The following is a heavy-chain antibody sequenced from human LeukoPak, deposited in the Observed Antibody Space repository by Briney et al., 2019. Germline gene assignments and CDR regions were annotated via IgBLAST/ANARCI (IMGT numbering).Heavy chain of an antibody. D-gene: IGHD3-22*01. V-gene: IGHV3-30*18. Sequence: GGSLRLSCAASGFTFSSYGMHWVRQATGKGLEWVAVISYDGSNKYYADSVKGRFTISRDNSKNTLYLQMKSLRAEDTAVYFCAKLRRYYYDSTGYSDYWGQGTLVTVSS. CDR3: AKLRRYYYDSTGYSDY. CDR1: GFTFSSYG. CDR2: ISYDGSNK. J-gene: IGHJ4*02.